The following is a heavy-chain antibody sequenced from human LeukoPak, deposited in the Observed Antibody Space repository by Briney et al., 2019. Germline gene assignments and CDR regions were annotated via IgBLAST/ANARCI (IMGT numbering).Heavy chain of an antibody. J-gene: IGHJ5*02. CDR1: GYSISSGYY. Sequence: PSETLSLTCTVSGYSISSGYYWGWIRQPPGKGLEWIGSIYHSGSTYYNPSLKSRVTISVDTSKNQFSLKLSSVTAADTAVYYCARVVDRYYDSSSTLDELGFDPWGQGTLVTVSS. V-gene: IGHV4-38-2*02. CDR3: ARVVDRYYDSSSTLDELGFDP. D-gene: IGHD3-22*01. CDR2: IYHSGST.